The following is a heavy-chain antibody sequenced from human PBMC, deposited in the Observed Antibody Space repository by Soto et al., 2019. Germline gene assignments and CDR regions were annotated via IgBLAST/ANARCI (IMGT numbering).Heavy chain of an antibody. CDR3: ARDSVAAAGDFDY. J-gene: IGHJ4*02. D-gene: IGHD6-13*01. V-gene: IGHV3-74*01. CDR2: INSDGSGT. CDR1: GFTFSSYW. Sequence: GGSLILSFAASGFTFSSYWMHWVRQAPGKGLVWVSRINSDGSGTRYADSVKGRFTIPRDNAKSTLYLQMNSLRAEDTAVYYCARDSVAAAGDFDYWGQGTLVTVSS.